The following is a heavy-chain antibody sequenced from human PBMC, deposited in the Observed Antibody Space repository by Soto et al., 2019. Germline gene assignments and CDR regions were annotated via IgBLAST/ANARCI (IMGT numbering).Heavy chain of an antibody. CDR3: ARDSYYDILTGYSRNAFDF. D-gene: IGHD3-9*01. CDR2: ISPKSGGT. CDR1: GYTFTGHY. Sequence: GASVKVSCKASGYTFTGHYMHWVRQAPGQGLEWMGWISPKSGGTYFAQKFQGRVTMTWATSITTAYLELSRLRPDDTAVYYCARDSYYDILTGYSRNAFDFWGQGTMVTVSS. J-gene: IGHJ3*01. V-gene: IGHV1-2*02.